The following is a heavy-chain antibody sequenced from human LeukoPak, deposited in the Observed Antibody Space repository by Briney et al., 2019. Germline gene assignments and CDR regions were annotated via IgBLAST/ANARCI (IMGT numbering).Heavy chain of an antibody. CDR3: ARGYDDILTGYIR. CDR2: INPSGGST. D-gene: IGHD3-9*01. CDR1: GGTFSSYA. Sequence: ASVKVSCKASGGTFSSYAISWVRQAPGQGLEWMGIINPSGGSTSYAQKFQGRVTMTRDTSTSTVYMELSSLRSEDTAVYYCARGYDDILTGYIRWGQGTLVTVSS. J-gene: IGHJ4*02. V-gene: IGHV1-46*01.